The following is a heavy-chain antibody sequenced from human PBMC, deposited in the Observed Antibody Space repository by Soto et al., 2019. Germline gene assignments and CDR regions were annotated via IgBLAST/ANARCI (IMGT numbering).Heavy chain of an antibody. CDR2: IVVGSGNT. CDR1: GFTFTSSA. V-gene: IGHV1-58*01. Sequence: ASVKVSCKASGFTFTSSAVQWVRQARGQRLEWIGWIVVGSGNTNYAQKFQERGTITRDLATSTAYMELSSLRSQDTAVYYCAAVAYPLGYCSGGSCYSDYYYGMDVWGQGTTVTVSS. CDR3: AAVAYPLGYCSGGSCYSDYYYGMDV. D-gene: IGHD2-15*01. J-gene: IGHJ6*02.